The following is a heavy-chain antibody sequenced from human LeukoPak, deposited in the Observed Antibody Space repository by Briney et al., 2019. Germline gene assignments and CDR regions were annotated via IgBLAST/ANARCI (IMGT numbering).Heavy chain of an antibody. D-gene: IGHD3-3*01. V-gene: IGHV3-30*18. Sequence: GGSLRLSCAASGFTFSSYAMSWVRQAPGKGLEWVAVISYDGSNKYYADSVKGRFTISRDNSKNTLYLQMNSLRAEDTAVYYCAKVGGYYLYYFDYWGQGTLVTVSS. CDR2: ISYDGSNK. CDR3: AKVGGYYLYYFDY. J-gene: IGHJ4*02. CDR1: GFTFSSYA.